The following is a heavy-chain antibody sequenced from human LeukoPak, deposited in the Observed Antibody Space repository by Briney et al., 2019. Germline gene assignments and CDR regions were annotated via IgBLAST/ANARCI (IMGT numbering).Heavy chain of an antibody. Sequence: GGSLRLSCVASGFIYDDYTMHWVRQSPGKGLDWVSLITWDGRKTFYADSVKGRFTISRDNSKNSLFLEMNGLRPEDTAFYYCVKAAGHGDYSFDSWGRGTLVTVSS. CDR2: ITWDGRKT. D-gene: IGHD4-17*01. CDR1: GFIYDDYT. V-gene: IGHV3-43*01. J-gene: IGHJ4*02. CDR3: VKAAGHGDYSFDS.